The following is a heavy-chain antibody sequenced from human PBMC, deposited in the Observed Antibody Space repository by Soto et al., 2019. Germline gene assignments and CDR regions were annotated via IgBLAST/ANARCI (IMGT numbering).Heavy chain of an antibody. CDR1: GFTFIGYA. J-gene: IGHJ4*02. V-gene: IGHV3-30-3*01. CDR3: WNFDY. CDR2: ISYDGSNE. Sequence: VQLVESGGGVVQPGRSLRLSCAASGFTFIGYAMHWVRQAPGKGLEWVAVISYDGSNEYYADSVKGRFTISRDNSKNTLYLQMNSLRAEDTAVYYCWNFDYWGQGTLVTVSS.